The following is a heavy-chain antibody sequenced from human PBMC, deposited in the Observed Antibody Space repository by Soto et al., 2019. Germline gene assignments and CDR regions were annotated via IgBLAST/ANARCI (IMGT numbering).Heavy chain of an antibody. CDR1: GGSISSGGYY. CDR3: ARVNPDHDAFDI. D-gene: IGHD2-21*01. V-gene: IGHV4-31*03. J-gene: IGHJ3*02. Sequence: PSETLSLTCTVSGGSISSGGYYWSWIRQHPGKGLEWIGNIYYSGSTNNNPSLKSRVTISVDTSKNQFSLKLSSVTAADTAAYYCARVNPDHDAFDIWGPGTMVTVSS. CDR2: IYYSGST.